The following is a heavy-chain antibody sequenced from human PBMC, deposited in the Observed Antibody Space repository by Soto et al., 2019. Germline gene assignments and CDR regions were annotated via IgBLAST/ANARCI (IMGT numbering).Heavy chain of an antibody. D-gene: IGHD3-22*01. J-gene: IGHJ6*02. V-gene: IGHV1-69*06. CDR1: GGTFSSLD. CDR3: ARALLSHSYDSGGYDSYFHAMDV. CDR2: IIPISETT. Sequence: QVQLVQSGAEVKKPGSSVKVSCKASGGTFSSLDINWVRQAPGQGLEWMGGIIPISETTNYAQIFQGRVSIVADKSTSTAYMELSRLRSEDTAVYYCARALLSHSYDSGGYDSYFHAMDVWGQGTPVTFSS.